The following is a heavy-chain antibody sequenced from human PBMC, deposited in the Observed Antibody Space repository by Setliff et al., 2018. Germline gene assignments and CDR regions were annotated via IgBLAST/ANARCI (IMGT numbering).Heavy chain of an antibody. J-gene: IGHJ5*01. CDR3: ATLVRFCTRTACQKLAGDES. CDR1: GYIFTDYG. V-gene: IGHV1-18*01. CDR2: ISPHNGKT. Sequence: ASVKVSCKASGYIFTDYGVSWVRQAPGQGLEWVGWISPHNGKTYYAPKFQDRITMTTDTSTSTAYLEFKSLRSEAAAVYYCATLVRFCTRTACQKLAGDESWGQGTLVTVSS. D-gene: IGHD2-8*01.